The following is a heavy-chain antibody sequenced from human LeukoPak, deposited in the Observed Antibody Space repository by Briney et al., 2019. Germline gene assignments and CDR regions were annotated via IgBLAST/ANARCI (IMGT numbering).Heavy chain of an antibody. J-gene: IGHJ6*02. CDR3: ARPLPYCSSTSCYYYYGMDV. CDR1: GFTFSSYS. V-gene: IGHV3-21*01. Sequence: GGSLRLSCAASGFTFSSYSMNWVRQAPGKGLEWVSSISSSSSYIYYAHSVKGRFTISRDNAKNSLYLQMNSLRAEDTAVYYCARPLPYCSSTSCYYYYGMDVWGQGTTVTVSS. D-gene: IGHD2-2*01. CDR2: ISSSSSYI.